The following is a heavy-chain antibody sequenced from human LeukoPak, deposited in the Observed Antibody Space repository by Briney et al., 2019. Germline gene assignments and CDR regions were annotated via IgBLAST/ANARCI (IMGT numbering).Heavy chain of an antibody. J-gene: IGHJ5*02. CDR2: IYYSGST. CDR1: GGSISSYY. V-gene: IGHV4-59*01. Sequence: SETLSLTCTVSGGSISSYYWSWIRQPPGKGLEWIGYIYYSGSTNYNPSLKSRVTISVDTSKNQFSLKLSSVTAADTAVYYCARTSSPPNEGFGELIPLVHPWGQGTLVPLS. CDR3: ARTSSPPNEGFGELIPLVHP. D-gene: IGHD3-10*01.